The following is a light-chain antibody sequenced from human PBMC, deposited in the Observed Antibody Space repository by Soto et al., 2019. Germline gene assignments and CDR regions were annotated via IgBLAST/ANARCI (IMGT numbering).Light chain of an antibody. Sequence: EIVMTQFPATLSVSPGERATLSCRASQSVSSNLAWYQQKPGQAPRLLIYGASTRATGIPARFSGRGSGTVFTLTISRLQSEDCAVYYCQQCNAWPHTFGQGTKLEIK. V-gene: IGKV3-15*01. CDR1: QSVSSN. CDR3: QQCNAWPHT. CDR2: GAS. J-gene: IGKJ2*01.